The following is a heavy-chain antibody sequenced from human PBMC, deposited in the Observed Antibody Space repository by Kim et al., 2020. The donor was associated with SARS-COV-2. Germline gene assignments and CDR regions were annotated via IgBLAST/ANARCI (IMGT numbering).Heavy chain of an antibody. D-gene: IGHD5-18*01. V-gene: IGHV4-39*01. J-gene: IGHJ5*02. CDR3: ARQLIQLWFWFDP. Sequence: SETLSLTCTVSGGSISSSSYYWGWIRQPPGKGLEWIGSIYYSGSTYYNPSLKSRVTISVDTSKNQFSLKLSSVTAADTAVYYCARQLIQLWFWFDPWGQGTLVTVSS. CDR1: GGSISSSSYY. CDR2: IYYSGST.